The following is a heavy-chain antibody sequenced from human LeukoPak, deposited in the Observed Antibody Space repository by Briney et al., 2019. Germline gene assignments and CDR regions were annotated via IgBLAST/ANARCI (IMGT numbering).Heavy chain of an antibody. Sequence: ASVKVSCKASGYTFTGYYIHWLRQAPGHGLEWMGWINPNSGDTNYAQRFQGRVSMTRDTSITTAHMELSRLKSDDTAVYYCAPSDAYSYYFDYWGQETLVTVSS. J-gene: IGHJ4*02. CDR2: INPNSGDT. D-gene: IGHD3-16*01. CDR3: APSDAYSYYFDY. V-gene: IGHV1-2*02. CDR1: GYTFTGYY.